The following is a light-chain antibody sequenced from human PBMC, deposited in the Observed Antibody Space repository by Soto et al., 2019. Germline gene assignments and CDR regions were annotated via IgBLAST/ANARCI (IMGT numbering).Light chain of an antibody. CDR1: SSDVGGYNY. Sequence: QYALTQPPSASGSPGQSVTISCTGTSSDVGGYNYVSWYQQYPGRAPKLMIYEVTKRPSGVPDRFSGSKSGNTASLPVSGLQAEDEADYYCSSYAASNNFYFVFGGGTKLTVL. CDR3: SSYAASNNFYFV. V-gene: IGLV2-8*01. J-gene: IGLJ3*02. CDR2: EVT.